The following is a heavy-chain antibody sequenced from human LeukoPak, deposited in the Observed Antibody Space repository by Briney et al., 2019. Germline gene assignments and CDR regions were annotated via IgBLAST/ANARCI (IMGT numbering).Heavy chain of an antibody. J-gene: IGHJ5*02. CDR1: GYTLNELS. V-gene: IGHV1-24*01. D-gene: IGHD3-3*01. Sequence: GASVKVSYKVSGYTLNELSIHWVRQAAGKGLEWMGGFDPEYGETVYAQKFQGRVTMAEDTSTDTAYMELSSLRSEDTAVYYCAPLDFWVPSTWGQGTLVTVSS. CDR3: APLDFWVPST. CDR2: FDPEYGET.